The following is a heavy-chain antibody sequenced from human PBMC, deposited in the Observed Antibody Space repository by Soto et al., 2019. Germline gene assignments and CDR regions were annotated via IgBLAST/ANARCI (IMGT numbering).Heavy chain of an antibody. V-gene: IGHV3-23*01. CDR3: ARSPSHYNYFDD. J-gene: IGHJ4*02. Sequence: EVQLLESGGGWVLPGGSLRLSCEASGVTFSSYAMSWVRQGPGKGLEWVSAISGGGDKTFYTDSVKGRFTISRDNSKNTLYLQMNSLRAEDTAVYYCARSPSHYNYFDDWGQGTLVTVSS. CDR2: ISGGGDKT. D-gene: IGHD1-26*01. CDR1: GVTFSSYA.